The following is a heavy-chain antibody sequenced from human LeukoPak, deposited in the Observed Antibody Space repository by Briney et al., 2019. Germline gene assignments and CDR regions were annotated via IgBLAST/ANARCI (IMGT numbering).Heavy chain of an antibody. D-gene: IGHD2-15*01. CDR1: GYTFTSYD. J-gene: IGHJ4*02. CDR3: AREMAGYCSGGSC. V-gene: IGHV1-8*02. Sequence: ASVKVSCKASGYTFTSYDINWVRQATGQGPEWMGWMNPNSGNTGYAQKFQGRVTMTRNTSISTAYTELSSLRSEDTAVYYCAREMAGYCSGGSCWGQGTLVTVSS. CDR2: MNPNSGNT.